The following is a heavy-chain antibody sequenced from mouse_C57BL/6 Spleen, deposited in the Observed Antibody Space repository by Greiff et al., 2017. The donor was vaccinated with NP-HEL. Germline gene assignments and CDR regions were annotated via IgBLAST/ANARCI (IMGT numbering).Heavy chain of an antibody. J-gene: IGHJ4*01. CDR2: FTMYSDAT. CDR1: YFAFMASA. Sequence: SGAELVRPGSSVKLSCKDSYFAFMASAMHWVKQRPGHGLEWIGSFTMYSDATEYSENFKGKATLTANTSSSTAYMELSSLTSEDSAVYYCARGPITTVVATDYAMDYWGQGTSVTVSS. V-gene: IGHV1-49*01. D-gene: IGHD1-1*01. CDR3: ARGPITTVVATDYAMDY.